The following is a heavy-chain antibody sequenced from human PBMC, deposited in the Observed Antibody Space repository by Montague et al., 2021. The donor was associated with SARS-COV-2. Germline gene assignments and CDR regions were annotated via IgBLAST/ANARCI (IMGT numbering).Heavy chain of an antibody. J-gene: IGHJ4*02. CDR3: VRVRVSKWYSFFDY. Sequence: SETLSLTCLVSGGSISSYYWSWIRQPPGKRLEWIGYIFNSGSTNYNPSLKSRVTISVDTSKNQLSLRLRSVTAADTAVYYCVRVRVSKWYSFFDYWGQGTPVTVSS. V-gene: IGHV4-59*01. CDR1: GGSISSYY. CDR2: IFNSGST. D-gene: IGHD6-13*01.